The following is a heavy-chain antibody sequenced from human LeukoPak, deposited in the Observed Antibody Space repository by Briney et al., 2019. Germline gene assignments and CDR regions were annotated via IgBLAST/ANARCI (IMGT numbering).Heavy chain of an antibody. Sequence: GGSLRLSCADSGFTFSSYAMHWVRQAPGKGLEYVSAISSNGGSTYYANSVKGRFTISRDNSKNTLYLQMGSLRAEDMAVYYCARALRGFDYWGQGTLVTVSS. CDR2: ISSNGGST. D-gene: IGHD2-15*01. V-gene: IGHV3-64*01. J-gene: IGHJ4*02. CDR3: ARALRGFDY. CDR1: GFTFSSYA.